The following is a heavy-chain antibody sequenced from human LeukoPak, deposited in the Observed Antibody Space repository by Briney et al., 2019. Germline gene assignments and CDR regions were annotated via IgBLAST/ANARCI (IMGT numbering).Heavy chain of an antibody. D-gene: IGHD6-19*01. V-gene: IGHV5-51*01. J-gene: IGHJ4*02. CDR1: GYNFNTYW. CDR2: IRPMNSDV. Sequence: GESLKISCKGSGYNFNTYWVAWVRQLPGKGLEWMGIIRPMNSDVRYSPSFQGQVAISADRSINTAYLQWSSLKASDTAMYYCARSAYSSGWYYFDYWGQGTLVTVSS. CDR3: ARSAYSSGWYYFDY.